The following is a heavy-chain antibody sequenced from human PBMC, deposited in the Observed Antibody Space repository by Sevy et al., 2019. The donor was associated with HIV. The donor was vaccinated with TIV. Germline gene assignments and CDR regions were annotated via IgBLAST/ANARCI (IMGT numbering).Heavy chain of an antibody. CDR1: GFSVSSNY. V-gene: IGHV3-53*01. CDR2: IYSDGRT. Sequence: QLGGSLRLSCVVSGFSVSSNYMSWVRQAPGKGLEWVSNIYSDGRTYYADSVRGRFTISRDTSKNTVYLEMKSLRAEDTAVYYCTREDIVLGEDNYYGMDVWGHGTTVTVSS. CDR3: TREDIVLGEDNYYGMDV. J-gene: IGHJ6*02. D-gene: IGHD2-15*01.